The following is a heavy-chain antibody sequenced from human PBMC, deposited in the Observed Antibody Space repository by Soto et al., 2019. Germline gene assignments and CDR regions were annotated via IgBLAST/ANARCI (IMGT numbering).Heavy chain of an antibody. J-gene: IGHJ6*02. D-gene: IGHD3-3*01. CDR3: AAAVWRGYSEYYYGMDV. CDR2: TIPIFSTT. V-gene: IGHV1-69*13. CDR1: GGTFISYA. Sequence: SVKVSCKAFGGTFISYAFSWVRQAPGQGLEWMGGTIPIFSTTHYAQNFQGRVTITADGSTSTAYMELSSLRSEDTAVYYCAAAVWRGYSEYYYGMDVWGLGTTVTGSS.